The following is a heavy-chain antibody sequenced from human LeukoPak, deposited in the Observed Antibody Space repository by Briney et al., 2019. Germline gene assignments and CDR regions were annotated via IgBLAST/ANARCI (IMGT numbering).Heavy chain of an antibody. D-gene: IGHD6-13*01. CDR2: IYHSGST. CDR1: GYSISSGYY. Sequence: SETLSLTCTVSGYSISSGYYWGWIRQPPGKGLEWIGSIYHSGSTYYNPSLKSRVTISVDTSKNQFSLKLSSVTAADTAVYYCARGPYSSSWFDYWGQGTLVTVSS. CDR3: ARGPYSSSWFDY. J-gene: IGHJ4*02. V-gene: IGHV4-38-2*02.